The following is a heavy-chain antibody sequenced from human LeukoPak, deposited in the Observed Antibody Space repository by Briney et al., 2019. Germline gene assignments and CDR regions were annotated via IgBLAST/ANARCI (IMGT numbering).Heavy chain of an antibody. CDR1: GLTFSSYA. CDR3: AKGLGYCSGGSCYKGHYYYYGMDV. CDR2: ISGSGGST. Sequence: GGSLRLSCAASGLTFSSYAMSWVRQAPGKGLEWVSAISGSGGSTYYADSVKGRFTISRDNSKNTLYLQMNSLRAEDTAVYYCAKGLGYCSGGSCYKGHYYYYGMDVWGQGTTVTVSS. D-gene: IGHD2-15*01. J-gene: IGHJ6*02. V-gene: IGHV3-23*01.